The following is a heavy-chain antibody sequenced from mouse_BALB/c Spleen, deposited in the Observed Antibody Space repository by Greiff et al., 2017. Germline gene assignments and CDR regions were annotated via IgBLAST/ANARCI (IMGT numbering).Heavy chain of an antibody. CDR1: GFTFSDYY. V-gene: IGHV5-4*02. D-gene: IGHD2-4*01. CDR3: ARGYDYPLAY. J-gene: IGHJ3*01. CDR2: ISDGGSYT. Sequence: EVHLVESGGGLVKPGGSLKLSCAASGFTFSDYYMYWVRQTPEKRLEWVATISDGGSYTYYPDSVKGRFTISRDNAKNNLYLQMSSLKSEDTAMYYCARGYDYPLAYWGQGTLVTVSA.